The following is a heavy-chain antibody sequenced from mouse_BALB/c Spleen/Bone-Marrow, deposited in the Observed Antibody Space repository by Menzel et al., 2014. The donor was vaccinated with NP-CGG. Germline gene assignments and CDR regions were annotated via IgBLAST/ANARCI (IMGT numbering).Heavy chain of an antibody. Sequence: EVHLVESGGGLVQPGGSLKLSCATSGFTFSDYYMYWVRQTPEEGLEWVAYISNGGGSTYYPDTVKGRFTISRDNAKSTLYLQMSRLKSEDTAMYYCARRGWYYAMDYWGQGTSVTVSS. J-gene: IGHJ4*01. CDR1: GFTFSDYY. V-gene: IGHV5-12*02. CDR3: ARRGWYYAMDY. CDR2: ISNGGGST. D-gene: IGHD2-3*01.